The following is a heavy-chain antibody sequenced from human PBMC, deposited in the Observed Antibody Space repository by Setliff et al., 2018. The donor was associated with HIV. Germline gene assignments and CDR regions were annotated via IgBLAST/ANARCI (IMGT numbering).Heavy chain of an antibody. CDR1: GIIFSNYG. D-gene: IGHD3-9*01. V-gene: IGHV3-30*02. J-gene: IGHJ4*02. CDR3: ASGGYDILTGLGN. Sequence: GGSLRLSCAASGIIFSNYGMHWVRQAPGKGLEWVAYVRFDGNDKYYRDSVKGRFTISRDNHKKTLSLQMNSLRGDDTAVYFCASGGYDILTGLGNWGQGTQVTVSS. CDR2: VRFDGNDK.